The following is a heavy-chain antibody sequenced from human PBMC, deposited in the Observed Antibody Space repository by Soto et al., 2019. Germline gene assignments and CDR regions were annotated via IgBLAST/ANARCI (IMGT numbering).Heavy chain of an antibody. CDR1: GGTFSSYT. CDR3: ARANSGYEFDY. D-gene: IGHD5-12*01. CDR2: IIPILGIA. J-gene: IGHJ4*02. V-gene: IGHV1-69*02. Sequence: QVQLVQSGAEVKKPGSSVKVSCKASGGTFSSYTISWVRQAPGQGLEWMGRIIPILGIANYAQKFQGRVKITADKSTSTAYMELSSLRSEDTAVYYCARANSGYEFDYWGQGTLVTVSS.